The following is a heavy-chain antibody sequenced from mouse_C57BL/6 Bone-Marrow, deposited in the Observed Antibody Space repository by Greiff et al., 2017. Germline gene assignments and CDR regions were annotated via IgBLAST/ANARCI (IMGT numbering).Heavy chain of an antibody. CDR2: ISSGSSTI. CDR3: AKNDYDKMAWFAY. CDR1: GFTFSDYG. Sequence: EVKVEESGGGLVKPGGSLKLSCAASGFTFSDYGMHWVRQAPEKGLEWVAYISSGSSTIYYADTVKGRFTISRDNAKNTLFLQMTRLRSEDTAMYYCAKNDYDKMAWFAYWGQGTLVTVSA. J-gene: IGHJ3*01. V-gene: IGHV5-17*01. D-gene: IGHD2-4*01.